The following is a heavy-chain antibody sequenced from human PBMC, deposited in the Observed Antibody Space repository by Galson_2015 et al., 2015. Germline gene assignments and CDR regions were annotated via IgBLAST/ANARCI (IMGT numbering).Heavy chain of an antibody. J-gene: IGHJ6*02. D-gene: IGHD3-3*01. CDR2: ISYDGSNK. CDR1: GFTFSSYG. CDR3: ARSGEFLEWFLDV. Sequence: SLRLSCAASGFTFSSYGMHWVRQAPGKGLEWVAVISYDGSNKYYADSVKGRFTISRDNSKNTLYLQMNSLRAEDTAVYYCARSGEFLEWFLDVWGQGTTVTVSS. V-gene: IGHV3-30*03.